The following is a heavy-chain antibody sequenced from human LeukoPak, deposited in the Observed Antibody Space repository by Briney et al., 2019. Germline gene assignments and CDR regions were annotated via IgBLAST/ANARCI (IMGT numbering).Heavy chain of an antibody. CDR2: ISPPGGST. CDR1: GYTFTTYY. CDR3: VIVPRPGEYNYGYGCY. D-gene: IGHD3-16*01. J-gene: IGHJ4*02. Sequence: ASVKVSCKTSGYTFTTYYINWERQAPGQGLEWMGVISPPGGSTTYADKFQGIISMPRDMATSTGYMELSSLRSEDPAVYCCVIVPRPGEYNYGYGCYWGEGTPVAVSS. V-gene: IGHV1-46*01.